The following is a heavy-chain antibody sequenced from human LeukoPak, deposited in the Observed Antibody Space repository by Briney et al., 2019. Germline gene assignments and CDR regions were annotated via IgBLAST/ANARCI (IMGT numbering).Heavy chain of an antibody. J-gene: IGHJ4*02. CDR1: GGSIRSNSYY. CDR2: IFYSGST. V-gene: IGHV4-39*01. Sequence: SETLSLTCTVSGGSIRSNSYYWGWIRQPPGKGLEWIGSIFYSGSTYYSPSLKRRVTISVDTSRNQFSLKLSSVTAADTAVYYCARLQLWLLDFWGQGTLVTVSS. D-gene: IGHD5-18*01. CDR3: ARLQLWLLDF.